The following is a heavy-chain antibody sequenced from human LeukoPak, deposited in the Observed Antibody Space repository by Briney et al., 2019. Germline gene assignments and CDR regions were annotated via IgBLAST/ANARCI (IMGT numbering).Heavy chain of an antibody. J-gene: IGHJ6*03. Sequence: PSETLSLTRAVYGGSFSGYYWSWIRQPPGKGLEWIGEINHSGSTNYNPSLKSRVTISVDTSKNQFSLKLSSVTAADTAVYYCARGFWSGYYSGTLVNPYYYYYYMDVWGKGTTVTVSS. V-gene: IGHV4-34*01. CDR1: GGSFSGYY. D-gene: IGHD3-3*01. CDR2: INHSGST. CDR3: ARGFWSGYYSGTLVNPYYYYYYMDV.